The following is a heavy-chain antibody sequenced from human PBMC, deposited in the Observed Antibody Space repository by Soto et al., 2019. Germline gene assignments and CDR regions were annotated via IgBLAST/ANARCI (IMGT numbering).Heavy chain of an antibody. Sequence: ASVKVSCKASGYTFTSYYMHWVRQAPGQGLEWMGIINPSGGSTSYAQKFQGRVTMTRDTSTSTVYMELSSLRSEDTAVYYCASSIAVLYYYYGMDVWGQGTTVTVSS. J-gene: IGHJ6*02. CDR3: ASSIAVLYYYYGMDV. V-gene: IGHV1-46*01. CDR2: INPSGGST. D-gene: IGHD6-19*01. CDR1: GYTFTSYY.